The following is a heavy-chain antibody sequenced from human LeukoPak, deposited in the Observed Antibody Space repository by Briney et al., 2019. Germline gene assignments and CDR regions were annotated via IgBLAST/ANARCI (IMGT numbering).Heavy chain of an antibody. V-gene: IGHV4-34*01. CDR1: GGSFGVYY. Sequence: PSETLSFTCAVYGGSFGVYYWLWVRQPPGKGLEWIGEINHRGRTNYNPSLKSRVTISVDTSKNKFSLKLTSVTAADTAVYYCARDGGSSNYWFDPWGEGTLVTVSS. CDR3: ARDGGSSNYWFDP. J-gene: IGHJ5*02. CDR2: INHRGRT. D-gene: IGHD4-11*01.